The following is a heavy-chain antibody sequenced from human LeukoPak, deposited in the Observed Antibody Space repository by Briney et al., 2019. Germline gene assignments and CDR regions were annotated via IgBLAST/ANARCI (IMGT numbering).Heavy chain of an antibody. CDR3: AKGSNNHDYYYMDV. J-gene: IGHJ6*03. Sequence: GGSLRLSCTPSGFSFRSYSMTWVRQAPGKGLEWVSGISGSGGSRYYADSVKGRFTISRDNSKNTLYLQMNSLRAEDTASYYCAKGSNNHDYYYMDVWGKGTTVTVSS. CDR2: ISGSGGSR. V-gene: IGHV3-23*01. CDR1: GFSFRSYS.